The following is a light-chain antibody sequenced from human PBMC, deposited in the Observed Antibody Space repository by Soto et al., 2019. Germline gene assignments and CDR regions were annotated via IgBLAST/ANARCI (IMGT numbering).Light chain of an antibody. CDR2: EVS. V-gene: IGLV2-14*01. J-gene: IGLJ1*01. CDR1: SSDVGGYNF. Sequence: QSALTQPASVSGSPGQSITISCTGTSSDVGGYNFVSWYQQHPGKAPKLMIYEVSNRPSGVSNRFSGSKSGNTASLTISGLQVEDEADYYCSSFTSGRTRFATGTNVTVL. CDR3: SSFTSGRTR.